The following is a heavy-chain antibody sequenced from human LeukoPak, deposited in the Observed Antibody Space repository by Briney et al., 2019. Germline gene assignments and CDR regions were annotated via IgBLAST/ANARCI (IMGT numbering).Heavy chain of an antibody. D-gene: IGHD2-15*01. CDR2: INPNGGST. CDR3: ARGSESYSMGDY. CDR1: GYTFTSYY. V-gene: IGHV1-46*04. Sequence: ASVKVSCKASGYTFTSYYMHWVRQAPGQGLEWMGIINPNGGSTTYAQKLRGRVTMTRDMSTTTIYMELSSLRSEDTAVYYCARGSESYSMGDYWGQGTLVTVST. J-gene: IGHJ4*02.